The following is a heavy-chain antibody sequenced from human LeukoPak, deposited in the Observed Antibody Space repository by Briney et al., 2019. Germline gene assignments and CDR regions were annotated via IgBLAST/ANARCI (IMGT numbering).Heavy chain of an antibody. CDR1: GYIFTNDW. J-gene: IGHJ4*02. Sequence: GESLKISCKGSGYIFTNDWIGWVRQMPGEGLEWMGIIYPGDSDTRYSPSFQGQVTISADKSISTAYLQWSSLKASDTAMYYCARQVGNAYYAAYFDYWGQGTLVTVSS. V-gene: IGHV5-51*01. CDR3: ARQVGNAYYAAYFDY. D-gene: IGHD3-10*01. CDR2: IYPGDSDT.